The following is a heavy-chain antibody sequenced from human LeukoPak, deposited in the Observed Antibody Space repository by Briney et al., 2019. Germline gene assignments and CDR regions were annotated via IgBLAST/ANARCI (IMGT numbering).Heavy chain of an antibody. CDR1: GGSISGYY. Sequence: PSETLSLTCTVSGGSISGYYWSWIRQPAGKGLEWIGRVYTSGSTHYNPSLKSRVTMSVDTSKNQFSLKLSSVTAADTAVYYCARLITGTTTAFDIWGQGTMVTX. CDR3: ARLITGTTTAFDI. V-gene: IGHV4-4*07. J-gene: IGHJ3*02. CDR2: VYTSGST. D-gene: IGHD1-7*01.